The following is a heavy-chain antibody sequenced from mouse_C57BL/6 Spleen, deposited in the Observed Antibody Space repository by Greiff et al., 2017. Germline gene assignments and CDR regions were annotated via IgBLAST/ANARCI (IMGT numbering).Heavy chain of an antibody. D-gene: IGHD2-4*01. CDR1: GFSLTSYG. CDR2: IWSGGST. J-gene: IGHJ3*01. Sequence: VKLVESGPGLVQPSQSLSITCPVSGFSLTSYGVHWVRQSPGKGLEWLGVIWSGGSTDYNAAFMSRLRISKDDSKSQVYFKMNSLQADDTAIYYCARNDYGFAYWGQGTLVTVSA. V-gene: IGHV2-2*01. CDR3: ARNDYGFAY.